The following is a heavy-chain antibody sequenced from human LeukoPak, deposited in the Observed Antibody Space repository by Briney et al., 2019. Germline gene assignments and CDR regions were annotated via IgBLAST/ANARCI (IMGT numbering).Heavy chain of an antibody. V-gene: IGHV3-15*01. CDR1: GFTFTNAW. D-gene: IGHD3-10*01. J-gene: IGHJ4*02. CDR3: TTDLGITMIRGVIAF. CDR2: IKSKGDGETT. Sequence: PGESLRLSCAASGFTFTNAWMSWVRQAPGKGLEWVGRIKSKGDGETTDYAAPVKGRFTMSRDDSKATLYLQMNSLKTEDTAVYFCTTDLGITMIRGVIAFWGQGTLVTVSS.